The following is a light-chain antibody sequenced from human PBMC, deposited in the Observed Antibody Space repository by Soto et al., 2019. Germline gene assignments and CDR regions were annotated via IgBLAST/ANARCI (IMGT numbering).Light chain of an antibody. V-gene: IGLV2-14*01. CDR2: DVS. Sequence: QSVLTQPASVSGSPGQSITISCTGTGSDVGAYRYVSWYQQHPGQAPKLIIYDVSNRPSGVSDRFSGSKSGNTASLTISGLQSEDEADYYCDSSTRCSSYAFGTGTKVTVL. CDR3: DSSTRCSSYA. CDR1: GSDVGAYRY. J-gene: IGLJ1*01.